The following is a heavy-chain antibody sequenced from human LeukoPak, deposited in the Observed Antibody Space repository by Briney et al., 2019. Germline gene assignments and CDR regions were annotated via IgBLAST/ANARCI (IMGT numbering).Heavy chain of an antibody. CDR2: ISSSSSYI. CDR1: GFTFSSYS. D-gene: IGHD2-2*01. J-gene: IGHJ5*02. Sequence: PGRSLRLSCVASGFTFSSYSMSWVRQAPGKGLEWVSSISSSSSYIYYADSVKGRFTISRDNAKNSLYLQMNSLRAEDTAVYYCAREGQLPFDWFDPWGQGTLVTVSS. CDR3: AREGQLPFDWFDP. V-gene: IGHV3-21*01.